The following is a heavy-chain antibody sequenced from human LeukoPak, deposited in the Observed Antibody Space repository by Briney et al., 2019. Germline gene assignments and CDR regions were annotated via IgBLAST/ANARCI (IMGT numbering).Heavy chain of an antibody. V-gene: IGHV3-21*01. CDR2: ISSSSSNI. Sequence: GGTLRLSCAASGLTFSSYSMNWVRQAPGKGLEWVSSISSSSSNIYYADSVKGRFTISRDNAKNSLYLQMNSLRAEDTAVYYCARDQGSDAFDIWGQGTMVTVSS. J-gene: IGHJ3*02. CDR1: GLTFSSYS. CDR3: ARDQGSDAFDI.